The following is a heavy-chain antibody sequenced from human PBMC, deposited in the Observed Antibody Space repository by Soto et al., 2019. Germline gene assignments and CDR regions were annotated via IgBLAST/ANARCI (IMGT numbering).Heavy chain of an antibody. CDR1: GGSFSGYY. D-gene: IGHD5-18*01. V-gene: IGHV4-34*01. J-gene: IGHJ4*02. Sequence: QVQLQQWGAGLLKPSETLSLTCAVYGGSFSGYYWSWIRQPPGKGLEWIGEINHSGSTNYNPSLTRRVTISVDTSKNPFSLKLSSVTAADTAVYYCARGAQPRYWGQGTLVTVSS. CDR3: ARGAQPRY. CDR2: INHSGST.